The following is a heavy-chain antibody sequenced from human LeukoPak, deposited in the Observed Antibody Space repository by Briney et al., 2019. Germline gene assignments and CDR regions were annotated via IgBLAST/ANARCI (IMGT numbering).Heavy chain of an antibody. J-gene: IGHJ3*02. CDR3: ARDYLTTGTTAFYI. CDR2: ISSDNGNT. Sequence: ASVKVSRKTSGYIFTNYGISWVRQAPGQGLESMGWISSDNGNTNYAQKLQRRVTVTTATCTNTAYLELRSLRSDDTAVYYCARDYLTTGTTAFYIWGQGTVVTVSS. V-gene: IGHV1-18*01. D-gene: IGHD1-1*01. CDR1: GYIFTNYG.